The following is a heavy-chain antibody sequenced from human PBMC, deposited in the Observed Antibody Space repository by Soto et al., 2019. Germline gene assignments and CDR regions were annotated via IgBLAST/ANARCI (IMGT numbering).Heavy chain of an antibody. CDR3: ADMRGQWLPRD. D-gene: IGHD6-19*01. Sequence: SETLSLTCTVSGGSMISYYWGWIRQPPGKGLEWIGSMDYSGSTYYNPSLRSRVTISVDTSKNQFSLKLRSVTAADTAVYYCADMRGQWLPRDWGQGILVTVSS. J-gene: IGHJ4*02. CDR2: MDYSGST. V-gene: IGHV4-39*01. CDR1: GGSMISYY.